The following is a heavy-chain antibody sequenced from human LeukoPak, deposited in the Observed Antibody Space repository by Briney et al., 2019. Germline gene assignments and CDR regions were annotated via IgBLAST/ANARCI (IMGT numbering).Heavy chain of an antibody. V-gene: IGHV3-23*01. J-gene: IGHJ4*02. Sequence: GGSLTLSCAASGFTFSTYAMNWVRQAPGKGLEWVSAISGSGGTPYYADSVKGRFTISRDNSKNTLYLQMSSLRAEDTAVYYCAKDRAITFGGVIVPFDYWGQGTLVTVSS. CDR3: AKDRAITFGGVIVPFDY. D-gene: IGHD3-16*02. CDR2: ISGSGGTP. CDR1: GFTFSTYA.